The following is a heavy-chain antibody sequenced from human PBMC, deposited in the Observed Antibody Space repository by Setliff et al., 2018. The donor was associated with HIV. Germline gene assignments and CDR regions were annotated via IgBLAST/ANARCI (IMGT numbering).Heavy chain of an antibody. V-gene: IGHV4-59*08. J-gene: IGHJ4*02. CDR2: IYYSGST. Sequence: SETLSLTCKVSGGSTSSYYWSWIRQPPGKGLEWIGYIYYSGSTNYNPSLRSRVTISVDTSKNLFSLKLSSVTAADTAVYYCARGYGAAGGGYWGQGTLVTAPQ. D-gene: IGHD6-25*01. CDR3: ARGYGAAGGGY. CDR1: GGSTSSYY.